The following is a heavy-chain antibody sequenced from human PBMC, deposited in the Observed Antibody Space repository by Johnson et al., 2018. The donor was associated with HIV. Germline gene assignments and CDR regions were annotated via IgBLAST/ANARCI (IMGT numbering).Heavy chain of an antibody. D-gene: IGHD1-1*01. V-gene: IGHV3-43D*04. J-gene: IGHJ3*02. CDR3: ARQPWDASDI. CDR1: GFTFDDYA. Sequence: VQLVESGGGLVQPGGSLRLSCAASGFTFDDYAMHWVRQAPGKGLEWVSLISWDGGSRHYADSVKGRFTISRDNSKNTLYLQRNSLRAEDTAVYYCARQPWDASDIWGQGTTVTVSS. CDR2: ISWDGGSR.